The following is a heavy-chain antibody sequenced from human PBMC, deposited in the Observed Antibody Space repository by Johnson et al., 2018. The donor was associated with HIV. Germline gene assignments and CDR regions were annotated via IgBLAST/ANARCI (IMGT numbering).Heavy chain of an antibody. CDR1: GFNLSNYA. J-gene: IGHJ3*02. D-gene: IGHD1-26*01. CDR3: ARDGWEQRGETVGDGFDI. V-gene: IGHV3-20*04. CDR2: INWHGGST. Sequence: QLVESGGGLVQPAGSLILSCPASGFNLSNYAMSWVRQTPGQGLEWVSGINWHGGSTGYADSVKGRFTISRDNTKNSVYLQINSLRVEDTAFYYCARDGWEQRGETVGDGFDIWGQGTMVTVSS.